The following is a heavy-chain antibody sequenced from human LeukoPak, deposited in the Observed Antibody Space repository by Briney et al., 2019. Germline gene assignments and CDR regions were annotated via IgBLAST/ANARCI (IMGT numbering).Heavy chain of an antibody. J-gene: IGHJ1*01. V-gene: IGHV1-2*02. D-gene: IGHD3-22*01. CDR3: ARGYYDSSDYEYFQH. Sequence: ASVKVSCKASRYTFTGYYLHWVRQAPGQGLEWMGWINPNSGGTNSAQKFQGRVTMTRDTSIITAYMELSRLRSDDTAVYFCARGYYDSSDYEYFQHWGQGTLVTVSS. CDR1: RYTFTGYY. CDR2: INPNSGGT.